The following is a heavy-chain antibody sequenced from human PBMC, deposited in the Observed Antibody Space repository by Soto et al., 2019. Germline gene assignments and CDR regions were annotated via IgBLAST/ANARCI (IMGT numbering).Heavy chain of an antibody. Sequence: SQTLSLTCAISGDSVSSNSAAWNWIRQSPSRGLEWLGRTYYRSKWYNDYAVSVKSRITINPDTSKNQFSLQLNSVTPEDTAVYYCARGGWRSSSPPSYFDYWGQGTLVTVSS. CDR3: ARGGWRSSSPPSYFDY. CDR1: GDSVSSNSAA. V-gene: IGHV6-1*01. J-gene: IGHJ4*02. D-gene: IGHD6-6*01. CDR2: TYYRSKWYN.